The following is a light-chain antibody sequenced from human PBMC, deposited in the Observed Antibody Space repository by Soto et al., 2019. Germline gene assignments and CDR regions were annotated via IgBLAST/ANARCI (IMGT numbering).Light chain of an antibody. CDR2: KAS. CDR1: QSISSW. V-gene: IGKV1-5*03. Sequence: GDRVTITCRASQSISSWLAWYQQKPGKAPKLLIYKASSLESGVPSRFSGSGSGTEFTLTIRSLQPDDIATYYCQQYSSYSAWTFGEGTKVDIK. J-gene: IGKJ1*01. CDR3: QQYSSYSAWT.